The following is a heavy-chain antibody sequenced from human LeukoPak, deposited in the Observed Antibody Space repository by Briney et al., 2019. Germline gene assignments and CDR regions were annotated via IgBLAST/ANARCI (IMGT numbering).Heavy chain of an antibody. CDR1: GFTLSSYS. Sequence: GGSLRLSCAASGFTLSSYSMNWVRQAPGKGLEWVSSIISISSYIYYADSVKGRFTISRDNPKNSLYLQMNSLRAEDTAVYYCARDLYYYDSSAHGGDYYYMDVWGKGTTVTVSS. D-gene: IGHD3-22*01. V-gene: IGHV3-21*01. J-gene: IGHJ6*03. CDR2: IISISSYI. CDR3: ARDLYYYDSSAHGGDYYYMDV.